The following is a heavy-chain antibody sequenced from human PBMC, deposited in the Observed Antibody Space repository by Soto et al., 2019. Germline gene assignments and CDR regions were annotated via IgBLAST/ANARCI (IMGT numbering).Heavy chain of an antibody. CDR1: GFTFSSYC. J-gene: IGHJ4*02. Sequence: PGGSLSLSCAASGFTFSSYCMHWVRQAPGKGLVWVSRINSDGRSTSYAGSVKGRFTISRDNAKNTLYLQMNSLRAEDTAVYYCALNPGMPGYWGQGTLVTVSS. CDR3: ALNPGMPGY. V-gene: IGHV3-74*01. D-gene: IGHD2-2*01. CDR2: INSDGRST.